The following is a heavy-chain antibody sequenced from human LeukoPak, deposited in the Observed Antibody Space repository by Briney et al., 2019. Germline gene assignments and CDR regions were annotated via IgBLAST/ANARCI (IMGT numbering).Heavy chain of an antibody. CDR2: IYYSGST. CDR1: GCSISSSSYY. V-gene: IGHV4-39*07. D-gene: IGHD5-18*01. J-gene: IGHJ4*02. CDR3: ARYNYGITTLDY. Sequence: SETLCLTCTVSGCSISSSSYYWGWIRQPPGKGLEWIGSIYYSGSTYYNPSLTSRVTISVDTSKNQFSLKLSSVTAADTAVYYCARYNYGITTLDYWGQGTLVTVSS.